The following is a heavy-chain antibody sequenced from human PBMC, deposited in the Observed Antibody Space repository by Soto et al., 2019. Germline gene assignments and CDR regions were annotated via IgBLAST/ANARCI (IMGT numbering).Heavy chain of an antibody. CDR2: IIPILGIA. V-gene: IGHV1-69*02. CDR3: ARAPPARAAAGNYYYYGMDV. J-gene: IGHJ6*02. D-gene: IGHD6-13*01. CDR1: GGTFSSYT. Sequence: ASVKVSCKASGGTFSSYTISWVRQAPGQGLEWMGRIIPILGIANYAQKFQGRVTITADKSTSTAYMELSSLRSEDTAVYYCARAPPARAAAGNYYYYGMDVWGQGTTVTVSS.